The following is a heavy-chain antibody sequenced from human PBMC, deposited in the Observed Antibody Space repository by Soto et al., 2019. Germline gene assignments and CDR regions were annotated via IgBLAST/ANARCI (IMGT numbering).Heavy chain of an antibody. J-gene: IGHJ6*02. CDR1: GDTFKNCV. CDR3: AAELGFGKLSVV. D-gene: IGHD3-10*01. V-gene: IGHV1-69*01. CDR2: IIPLFGTT. Sequence: QVQVVQSGVEVRRPGSLVKVSCKASGDTFKNCVISWVRQAPGQGIEWMGGIIPLFGTTDFAQRFQGRLTITTDESTTTAYMELSRLRSEDTATYYCAAELGFGKLSVVWGQGTTVIVSS.